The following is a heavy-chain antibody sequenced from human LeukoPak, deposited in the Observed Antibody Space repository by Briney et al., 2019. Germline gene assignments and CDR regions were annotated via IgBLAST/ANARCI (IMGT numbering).Heavy chain of an antibody. CDR2: INWNGGST. CDR1: GFTFDDYG. D-gene: IGHD2-2*01. V-gene: IGHV3-20*04. CDR3: ARAGYCSSTSCQTPNYYYYMDV. Sequence: GGSLRLSCAASGFTFDDYGMSWVRQAPGKGLEWVSGINWNGGSTGYADSVKGRFTISRDNAKNSLYLQMNSLRAEDTALYYCARAGYCSSTSCQTPNYYYYMDVWGKGTTVTVSS. J-gene: IGHJ6*03.